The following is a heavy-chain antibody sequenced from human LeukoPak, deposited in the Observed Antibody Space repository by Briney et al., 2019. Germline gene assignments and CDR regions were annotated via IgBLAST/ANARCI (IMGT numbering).Heavy chain of an antibody. CDR3: ARDRTYSYGYGVTLDY. CDR1: GYTFTSYY. D-gene: IGHD5-18*01. CDR2: INPSGGST. V-gene: IGHV1-46*01. J-gene: IGHJ4*02. Sequence: ASVKASCKASGYTFTSYYMHWVRQAPGQGLEWMGIINPSGGSTSYAQKFQGRVTMTRDTSTSTVYMELSSLRSEDTAVYYCARDRTYSYGYGVTLDYWGQGTLVTVSS.